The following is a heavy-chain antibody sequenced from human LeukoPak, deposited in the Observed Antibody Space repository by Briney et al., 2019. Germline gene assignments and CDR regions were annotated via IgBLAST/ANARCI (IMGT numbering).Heavy chain of an antibody. J-gene: IGHJ3*01. CDR1: GFTFSSYG. V-gene: IGHV3-23*01. CDR2: ISGSGGHA. Sequence: GGSLRLSCAASGFTFSSYGMTWVRQAPGKGLEYVSSISGSGGHASYADSVKGRFTISRDNSKNTLYLQMNSLGAEDTAVYYCGKKKYSSGWDSFDVWGQGTLVTVSS. CDR3: GKKKYSSGWDSFDV. D-gene: IGHD6-19*01.